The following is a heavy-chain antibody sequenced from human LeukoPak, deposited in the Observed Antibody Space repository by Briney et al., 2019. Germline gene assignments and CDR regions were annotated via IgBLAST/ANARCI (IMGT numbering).Heavy chain of an antibody. Sequence: SGGSLRLSCAASGFTFSIYWMSWVRQAPGRGLECVANIKRDGSEKYYVDSVKGRFTIFRDDAKSSLYLQMNSVRAEDTAVYFCARVYTGNRWHFDYWGQGTLVTVSS. CDR1: GFTFSIYW. J-gene: IGHJ4*02. CDR2: IKRDGSEK. CDR3: ARVYTGNRWHFDY. V-gene: IGHV3-7*03. D-gene: IGHD2-2*02.